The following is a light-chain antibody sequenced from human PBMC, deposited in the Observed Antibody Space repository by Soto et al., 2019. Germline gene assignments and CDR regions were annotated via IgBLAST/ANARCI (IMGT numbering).Light chain of an antibody. J-gene: IGKJ1*01. CDR1: QSVSSN. CDR2: SAS. V-gene: IGKV3-15*01. CDR3: QQYNNWPPWT. Sequence: EIVMTQSPATLSVSPGERATLSCRASQSVSSNLAWYQQKPGQAPRLLIYSASTRATGIPARFSGSGSGTEFNLTISSLQSEDFAVYYCQQYNNWPPWTFGRGTKVEIK.